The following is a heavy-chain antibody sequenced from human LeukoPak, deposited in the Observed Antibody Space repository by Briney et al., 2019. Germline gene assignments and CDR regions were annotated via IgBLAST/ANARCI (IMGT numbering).Heavy chain of an antibody. CDR3: ARGIFSALDF. Sequence: SQTLSLTCGISGDSVFRDDVAWNWLRQSPSRGLEWLGRTYYTSKWNNDYAGSVKSRATINLDTAKNQISLQLDSVTPEDSAVYFCARGIFSALDFWGQGTLVTVSS. V-gene: IGHV6-1*01. CDR2: TYYTSKWNN. D-gene: IGHD3-3*02. CDR1: GDSVFRDDVA. J-gene: IGHJ4*02.